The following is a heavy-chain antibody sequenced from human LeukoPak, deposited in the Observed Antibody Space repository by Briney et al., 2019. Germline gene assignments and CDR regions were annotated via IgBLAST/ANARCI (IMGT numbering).Heavy chain of an antibody. CDR3: ARDNGGVAATFDY. V-gene: IGHV1-69-2*01. J-gene: IGHJ4*02. CDR2: VDPEDGET. Sequence: ASVKVSCKASGYTFTDYYMHWVQQAPGKGLEWMGRVDPEDGETIYAEKFQGRVTITRDTSASTAYMELSSLRSEDTAVYYCARDNGGVAATFDYWGQGTLVTVSS. D-gene: IGHD6-13*01. CDR1: GYTFTDYY.